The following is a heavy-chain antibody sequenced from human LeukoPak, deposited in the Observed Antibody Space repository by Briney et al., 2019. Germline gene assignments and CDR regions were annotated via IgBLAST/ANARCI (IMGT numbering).Heavy chain of an antibody. V-gene: IGHV3-53*01. CDR3: ARILTTSGLGY. J-gene: IGHJ4*02. CDR2: IYSGGST. CDR1: GFTVSSKY. D-gene: IGHD1-1*01. Sequence: PGGSLRLSCAASGFTVSSKYMSWVRQAPGKGLEWVSVIYSGGSTYYAEFAKGRFSISRDNSKNTVSLQMNSLRAEDTAIYYCARILTTSGLGYWGQGTLVTVSS.